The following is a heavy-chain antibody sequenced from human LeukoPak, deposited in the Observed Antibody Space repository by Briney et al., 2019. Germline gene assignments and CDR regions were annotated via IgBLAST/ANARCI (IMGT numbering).Heavy chain of an antibody. Sequence: GGSLRLSCAASGFTFSSYWMYWVRQAPGKGLVWISRIVSDGSSTTYADSVKGRFTISRDNAKNTLYLRMNSLRAEDTAVYYCTRGNSGHDYWGQGTLVTVSS. CDR2: IVSDGSST. V-gene: IGHV3-74*01. CDR3: TRGNSGHDY. J-gene: IGHJ4*02. CDR1: GFTFSSYW. D-gene: IGHD4-23*01.